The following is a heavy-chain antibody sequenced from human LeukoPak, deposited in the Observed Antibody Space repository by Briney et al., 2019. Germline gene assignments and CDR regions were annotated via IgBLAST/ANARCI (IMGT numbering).Heavy chain of an antibody. CDR3: ARMVRGIDNWFDP. J-gene: IGHJ5*02. D-gene: IGHD3-10*01. CDR2: IHPGDSDT. Sequence: GESLKISCQGSGYSFTRYWIAWVRQMPGKGLEWMGIIHPGDSDTRYSPSFQGQVTISADKSISTAYLQWRSLKASDTAMYYCARMVRGIDNWFDPWGQGTLVTVSS. CDR1: GYSFTRYW. V-gene: IGHV5-51*01.